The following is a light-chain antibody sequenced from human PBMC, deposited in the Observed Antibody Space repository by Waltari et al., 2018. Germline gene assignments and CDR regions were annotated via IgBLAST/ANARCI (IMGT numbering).Light chain of an antibody. CDR2: WAS. CDR1: QSVLYSSNNKNH. V-gene: IGKV4-1*01. CDR3: QQYYSTRT. J-gene: IGKJ1*01. Sequence: DIVMTQSPDSLAVSLGERATINCKSSQSVLYSSNNKNHLAWYQQKPGQSPKLLIYWASTRESGVPDRFSGSGSGTDFTLTISSLQAEDVAVYYCQQYYSTRTFGQGTKVEIK.